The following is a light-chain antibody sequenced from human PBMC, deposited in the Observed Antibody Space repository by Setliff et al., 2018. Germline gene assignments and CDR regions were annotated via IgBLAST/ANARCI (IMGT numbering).Light chain of an antibody. J-gene: IGLJ1*01. CDR2: DVT. CDR3: SIHRSRGYV. V-gene: IGLV2-14*03. Sequence: QSALTQPASVSGSPGQSITISCTGTGTYNYVSWYQQHPGKAPKLIIYDVTTRPSGVSNRFSGSKSGNTASLTISGLQAEDEADYYCSIHRSRGYVFGTGTKVTVL. CDR1: GTYNY.